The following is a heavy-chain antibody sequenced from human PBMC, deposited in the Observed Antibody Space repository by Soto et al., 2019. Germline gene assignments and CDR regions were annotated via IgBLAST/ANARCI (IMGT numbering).Heavy chain of an antibody. CDR2: MNPNSGNT. V-gene: IGHV1-8*01. J-gene: IGHJ4*02. CDR3: ARLHDCSGGSCYSFDY. Sequence: QVQLVQSGAEVKKPGASVKVSCKASGYTFTSYDINWVRQATGQGLEWMGWMNPNSGNTGYAQKFQGRVTMTRNTSIRTAYRELSSLRSEDTAVYYCARLHDCSGGSCYSFDYWGQGTLVTVSS. CDR1: GYTFTSYD. D-gene: IGHD2-15*01.